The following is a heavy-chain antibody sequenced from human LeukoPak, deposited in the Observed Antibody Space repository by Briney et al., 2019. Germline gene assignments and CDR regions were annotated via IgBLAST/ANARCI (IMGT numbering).Heavy chain of an antibody. Sequence: GASVKVSCKASGGTFSSYAISWVRQAPGQGLEWMGGIIPIFGTANYAQKFQGRVTITADESTSTAYMELSSLRSEDAAVYYCARDTYDSSGYYLRYWGQGTLVTVSS. D-gene: IGHD3-22*01. CDR2: IIPIFGTA. J-gene: IGHJ4*02. CDR1: GGTFSSYA. CDR3: ARDTYDSSGYYLRY. V-gene: IGHV1-69*13.